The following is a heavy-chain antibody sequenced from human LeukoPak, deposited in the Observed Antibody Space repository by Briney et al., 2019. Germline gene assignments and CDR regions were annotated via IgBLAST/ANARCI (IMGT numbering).Heavy chain of an antibody. CDR1: GFTFSSYA. CDR2: ISYDGSNK. Sequence: GRSLRLSCAASGFTFSSYAMHWVRQAPGKGLEWVAVISYDGSNKYYADSVKGRFTISRDNSRNTLYLQMNSLRAEDTAVYYCARDPSPLRYFDWLLSPYFDYWGQGTLVTVSS. D-gene: IGHD3-9*01. CDR3: ARDPSPLRYFDWLLSPYFDY. V-gene: IGHV3-30*04. J-gene: IGHJ4*02.